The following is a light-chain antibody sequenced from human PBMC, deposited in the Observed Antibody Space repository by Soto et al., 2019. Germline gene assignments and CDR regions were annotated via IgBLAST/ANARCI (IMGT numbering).Light chain of an antibody. V-gene: IGKV3-15*01. CDR3: QHTLKWPPT. CDR1: QSVSSN. Sequence: EIVMTQSPATLSVSPGERATLSCRASQSVSSNLAWYQQKPGQAPRLLIYGASTRATDIPARFSGSGSGTEFTLTISSLQSEDFAVYYCQHTLKWPPTFGQGTKV. CDR2: GAS. J-gene: IGKJ1*01.